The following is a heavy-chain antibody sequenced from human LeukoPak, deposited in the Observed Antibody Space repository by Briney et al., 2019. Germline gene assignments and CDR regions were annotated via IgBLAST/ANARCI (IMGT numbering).Heavy chain of an antibody. CDR1: GGTFSSYA. CDR3: LFNDAFDI. CDR2: IIPIFGTA. J-gene: IGHJ3*02. V-gene: IGHV1-69*05. Sequence: GASVKVSCKASGGTFSSYAISWVRQAPGQGLEWMGGIIPIFGTANYAQKLQGRVTMTTDTSTSTAYMELRSLRSDDTAVYYCLFNDAFDIWGQGTMVTVSS. D-gene: IGHD2-21*01.